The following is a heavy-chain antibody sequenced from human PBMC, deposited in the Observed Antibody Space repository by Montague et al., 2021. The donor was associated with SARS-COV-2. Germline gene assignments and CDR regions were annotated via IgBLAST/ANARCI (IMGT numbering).Heavy chain of an antibody. J-gene: IGHJ3*02. D-gene: IGHD3-16*01. V-gene: IGHV3-30*04. Sequence: SLRLSCAASGFTLSSYAMHWVRQAPGKGLEWVAVISYDGSNKYYADSVKGRFTISRDNSKNTLYLQMNSLRAEDTAVYYCARDQGGAFDIWGQGTMVTVSS. CDR1: GFTLSSYA. CDR3: ARDQGGAFDI. CDR2: ISYDGSNK.